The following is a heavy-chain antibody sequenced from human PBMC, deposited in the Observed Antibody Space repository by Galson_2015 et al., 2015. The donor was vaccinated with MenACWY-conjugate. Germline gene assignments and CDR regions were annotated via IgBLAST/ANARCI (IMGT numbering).Heavy chain of an antibody. D-gene: IGHD2-21*01. CDR1: GFTLSHYY. CDR2: IRGDGSET. V-gene: IGHV3-7*03. J-gene: IGHJ4*02. Sequence: SLRLSCAASGFTLSHYYMSWVRQAPGKGLEWVATIRGDGSETFHLNSVKDRFTISRDNAQNLLFLQMDSLRPEDTAVYYCARPVRNRLTIAVPYYFDHWGQGILVAVSS. CDR3: ARPVRNRLTIAVPYYFDH.